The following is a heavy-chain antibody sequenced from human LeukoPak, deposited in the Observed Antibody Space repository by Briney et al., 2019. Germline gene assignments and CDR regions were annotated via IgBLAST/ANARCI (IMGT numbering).Heavy chain of an antibody. D-gene: IGHD4-17*01. CDR1: GGTFRGYA. Sequence: ASVKVSCKASGGTFRGYAISWVRQAPGQGIEWMGGLIPLFGTTNCTRRFQGRITISTDESTTTAYMELSGLTFEDTAVYYCAGGDPFNYYMDVWGRGTTVSV. CDR3: AGGDPFNYYMDV. J-gene: IGHJ6*03. CDR2: LIPLFGTT. V-gene: IGHV1-69*05.